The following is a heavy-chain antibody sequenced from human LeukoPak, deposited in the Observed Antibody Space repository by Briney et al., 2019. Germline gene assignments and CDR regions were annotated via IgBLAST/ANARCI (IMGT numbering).Heavy chain of an antibody. Sequence: GGSLRLSCAASGFTFSSYSMNWVRQAPGKGLEWVSYISSSSSTIYYADSVKGRFTISRDNAKNSLYLQMNSLRAEDTAVYYCAKGLLVFDYWGQGTLVTVSS. J-gene: IGHJ4*02. CDR3: AKGLLVFDY. CDR1: GFTFSSYS. V-gene: IGHV3-48*01. CDR2: ISSSSSTI. D-gene: IGHD2-8*02.